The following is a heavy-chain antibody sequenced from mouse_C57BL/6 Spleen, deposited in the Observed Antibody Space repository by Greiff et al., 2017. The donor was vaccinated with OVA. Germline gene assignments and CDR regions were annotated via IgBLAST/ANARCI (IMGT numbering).Heavy chain of an antibody. J-gene: IGHJ4*01. Sequence: QVQLQQPGAELVRPGTSVKLSCKASGYTFTSYWMHWVKQRPGQGLEWIGVIDPSDSYTNYNQKFKGKATLTVDTSSSTAYMQLSSLTSEDSAVYYCARKVYGSSYLYAMDYWGQGTSVTVSS. D-gene: IGHD1-1*01. CDR2: IDPSDSYT. CDR1: GYTFTSYW. CDR3: ARKVYGSSYLYAMDY. V-gene: IGHV1-59*01.